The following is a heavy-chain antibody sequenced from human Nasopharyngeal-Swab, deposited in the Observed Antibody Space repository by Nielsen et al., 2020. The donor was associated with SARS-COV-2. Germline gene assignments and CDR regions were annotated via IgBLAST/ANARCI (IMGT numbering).Heavy chain of an antibody. CDR3: ARDRASYDSSRYYRLTG. J-gene: IGHJ4*02. CDR2: ISSSSMTI. V-gene: IGHV3-48*04. CDR1: GFTFSSYS. Sequence: GGSLRLSCAASGFTFSSYSMNWVRQAPGKGLDGVSYISSSSMTIYYADSVKGRLTISRDNAKNSLYLQMNSPRAEDTAVYYCARDRASYDSSRYYRLTGWGQGTLVTVSS. D-gene: IGHD3-22*01.